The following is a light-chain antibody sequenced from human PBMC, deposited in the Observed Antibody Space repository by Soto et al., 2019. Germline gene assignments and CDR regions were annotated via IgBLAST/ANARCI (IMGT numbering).Light chain of an antibody. V-gene: IGKV3-15*01. CDR1: QNIGST. CDR3: QQFHNWPPLT. J-gene: IGKJ4*01. Sequence: EIVMTQSPATLSVSPGERATLSCRASQNIGSTLAWYQQKPGQAPRLLFYGASTRATGIPARFSGSGSGTEFTLTISSLQSEDFAGYYCQQFHNWPPLTFGGGTKVEI. CDR2: GAS.